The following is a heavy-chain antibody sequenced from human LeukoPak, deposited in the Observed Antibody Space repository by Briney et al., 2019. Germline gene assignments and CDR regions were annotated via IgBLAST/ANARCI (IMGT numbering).Heavy chain of an antibody. J-gene: IGHJ4*02. CDR3: ARERVYSYGLFDY. V-gene: IGHV3-30-3*01. D-gene: IGHD5-18*01. Sequence: PGRSLRLSCAASGFTFSSYAMHWVRQAPGKGLEWVAVISYDGSNKYYADSVKGRFTISRDNSKNTLYLKMNSLRAEDTAVYYCARERVYSYGLFDYWGQGTLVTVSS. CDR1: GFTFSSYA. CDR2: ISYDGSNK.